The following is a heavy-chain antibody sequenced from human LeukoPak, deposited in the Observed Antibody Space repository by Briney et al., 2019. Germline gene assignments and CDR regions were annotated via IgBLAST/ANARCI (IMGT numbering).Heavy chain of an antibody. Sequence: GGSPRLSCAVSGFNVRSNYMTWVRQAPGKGLEWVSVLHSGDDTYYADSVRGRFTISRDNSENMLFLQMNGLRADDSAIYYCAKDLIPIDYWGQGTLVNVSS. J-gene: IGHJ4*02. CDR2: LHSGDDT. V-gene: IGHV3-53*01. CDR3: AKDLIPIDY. CDR1: GFNVRSNY. D-gene: IGHD2-21*01.